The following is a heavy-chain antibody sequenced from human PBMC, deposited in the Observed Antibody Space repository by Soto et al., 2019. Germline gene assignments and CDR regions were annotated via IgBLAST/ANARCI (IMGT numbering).Heavy chain of an antibody. CDR1: GGSISSLNYY. D-gene: IGHD2-2*01. J-gene: IGHJ5*02. Sequence: QLQLQESGPGLVKPSETLSLTCTVSGGSISSLNYYWGWIRQPPGKGLEWIGGIYYSGNTDYNPSLQSRVTISVDTSKNQFSLKLSSVTAADTAVYYCARLALGGTTLVVPTARFDPWGQGTLVTVSS. CDR3: ARLALGGTTLVVPTARFDP. V-gene: IGHV4-39*01. CDR2: IYYSGNT.